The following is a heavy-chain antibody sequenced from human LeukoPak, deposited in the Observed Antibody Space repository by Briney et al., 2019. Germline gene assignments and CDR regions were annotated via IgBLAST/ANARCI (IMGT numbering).Heavy chain of an antibody. CDR2: IRYDGSNK. CDR1: GFTFSSYG. V-gene: IGHV3-30*02. J-gene: IGHJ4*02. CDR3: AKGLVYYYDSSGYYTKDY. Sequence: GGSLRLSCAASGFTFSSYGMHWVRQAPGKGLEWVAFIRYDGSNKYYADSVKGRFTISRDNSKNALYLQMNSLRAEDTAVYYCAKGLVYYYDSSGYYTKDYWGQGTLVTVSS. D-gene: IGHD3-22*01.